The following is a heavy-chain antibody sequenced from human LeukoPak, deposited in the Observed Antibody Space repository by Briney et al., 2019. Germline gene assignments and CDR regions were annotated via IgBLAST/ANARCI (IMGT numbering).Heavy chain of an antibody. CDR3: ARPRLLFGSGPILV. CDR2: IYYSGST. V-gene: IGHV4-39*01. CDR1: GGSISDNSYY. Sequence: SETLSLTCTVSGGSISDNSYYWGWIRQPPGKGLEWIGTIYYSGSTHYNPSLNSRVSISIDTSKNQFFLKLNSVTATDSAVYFCARPRLLFGSGPILVWGQGTLVTVSS. D-gene: IGHD3-10*01. J-gene: IGHJ4*02.